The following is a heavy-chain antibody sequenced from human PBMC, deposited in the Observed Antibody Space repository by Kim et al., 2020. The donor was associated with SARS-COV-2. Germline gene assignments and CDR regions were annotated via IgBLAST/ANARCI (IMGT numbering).Heavy chain of an antibody. Sequence: SETLSLTCIVSGGSISSYYWSWIRQPAGKGLEWIGRIHTSGRTNYNPSLKSRVTMSVDTSKNQFSLKLSSVTAADTAVYYCARDSSNWWDFDYWGQGTLASVSS. CDR3: ARDSSNWWDFDY. CDR1: GGSISSYY. V-gene: IGHV4-4*07. CDR2: IHTSGRT. D-gene: IGHD6-13*01. J-gene: IGHJ4*02.